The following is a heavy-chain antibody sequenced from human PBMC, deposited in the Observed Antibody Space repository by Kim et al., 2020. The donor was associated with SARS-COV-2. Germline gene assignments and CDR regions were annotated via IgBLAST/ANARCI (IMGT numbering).Heavy chain of an antibody. D-gene: IGHD5-12*01. J-gene: IGHJ4*02. Sequence: YSPSFQGQVTISADKSISTAYLQWSSLKASDTAMYYCARQDSGYVAGFDYWGQGTLVTVSS. V-gene: IGHV5-51*01. CDR3: ARQDSGYVAGFDY.